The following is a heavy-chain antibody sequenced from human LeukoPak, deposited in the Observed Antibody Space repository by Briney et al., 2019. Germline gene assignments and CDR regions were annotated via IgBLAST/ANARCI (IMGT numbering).Heavy chain of an antibody. V-gene: IGHV3-30*18. CDR2: ISYDGSNK. J-gene: IGHJ4*02. CDR3: AKDPAAAGFSGDY. CDR1: GFTFSSYG. D-gene: IGHD6-13*01. Sequence: PGGSLRLSCAASGFTFSSYGMHWVRQAPGKGLEWVAVISYDGSNKYYADSVKGRFTISRDNSKNTLYLQVNSLRAEDTAVYYCAKDPAAAGFSGDYWGQGTLVTVSS.